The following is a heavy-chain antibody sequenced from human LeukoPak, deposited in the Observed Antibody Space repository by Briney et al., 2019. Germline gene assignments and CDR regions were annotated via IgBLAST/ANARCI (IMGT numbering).Heavy chain of an antibody. Sequence: SETLSLTCTVSGGSISSGGYYWSWIRQHPGKGLEWIGYIYYSGSTYYNPSLKSRVTISVDTSKNQFSLKLSSVTAADTAVYYCARNYYGSGIQYDWFDPWGQGTLVTVSS. CDR2: IYYSGST. V-gene: IGHV4-31*03. CDR1: GGSISSGGYY. CDR3: ARNYYGSGIQYDWFDP. D-gene: IGHD3-10*01. J-gene: IGHJ5*02.